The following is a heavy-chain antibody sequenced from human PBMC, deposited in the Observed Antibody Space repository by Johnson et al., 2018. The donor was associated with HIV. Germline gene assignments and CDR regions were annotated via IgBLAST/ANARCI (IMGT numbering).Heavy chain of an antibody. CDR1: GFTVSSNY. J-gene: IGHJ3*02. CDR3: SGDSSGYYYYDAFDI. CDR2: IYSGGST. D-gene: IGHD3-22*01. Sequence: VQLVESGGGLIQPGGSLRLSCAASGFTVSSNYMSWVRQAPGKGLEWVSVIYSGGSTYYAYSVKGRFTISRDNSKNTLYLQMNSLRAEDTAVYYCSGDSSGYYYYDAFDIWGQGTMVTVSS. V-gene: IGHV3-53*01.